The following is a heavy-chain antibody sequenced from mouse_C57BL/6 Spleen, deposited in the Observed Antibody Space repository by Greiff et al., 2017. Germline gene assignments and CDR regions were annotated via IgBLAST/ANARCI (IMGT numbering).Heavy chain of an antibody. CDR3: ARPDGYLYYFDC. CDR2: ISGGGGNT. D-gene: IGHD2-3*01. CDR1: GFTFSGYT. Sequence: EVMLVESGGGLVKPGGSLKLSCAASGFTFSGYTMSWVRQTPEKRLEWVATISGGGGNTYYPDSVKGRFTISRDNAKNTLYLQMSSLRSEDTALYYCARPDGYLYYFDCWGQGTTLTVSS. V-gene: IGHV5-9*01. J-gene: IGHJ2*01.